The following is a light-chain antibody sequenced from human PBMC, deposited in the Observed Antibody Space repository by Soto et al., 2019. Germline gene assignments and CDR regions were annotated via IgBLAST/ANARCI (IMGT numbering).Light chain of an antibody. CDR3: QQSHSTPGIT. CDR2: AAS. J-gene: IGKJ5*01. V-gene: IGKV1-39*01. Sequence: DIQMTQSPSSLSASVGDRVTITCRASQNIRNYLNWYQQKPGKAPNLLIYAASSLQSGVPSRFSGSGFGTDFSLTFSSLQPEDFATYSCQQSHSTPGITFGQVTRLDMK. CDR1: QNIRNY.